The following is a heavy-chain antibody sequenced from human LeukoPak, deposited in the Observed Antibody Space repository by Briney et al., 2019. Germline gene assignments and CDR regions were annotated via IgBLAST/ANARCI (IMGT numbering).Heavy chain of an antibody. V-gene: IGHV3-30*04. D-gene: IGHD3-22*01. Sequence: PGRSLRLSCAASGFTFCSYAMHWVRQAPGKGLEWVAVISYDGSNKYYADSVKGRFTISRDNSKNTLYLQMNSLRAEDTAVYYCARAPYDSSGYYFDYWGQGTLVTASS. CDR3: ARAPYDSSGYYFDY. CDR1: GFTFCSYA. J-gene: IGHJ4*02. CDR2: ISYDGSNK.